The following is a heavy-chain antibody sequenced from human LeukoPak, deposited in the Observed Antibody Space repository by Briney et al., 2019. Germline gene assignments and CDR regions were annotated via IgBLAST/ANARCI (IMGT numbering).Heavy chain of an antibody. D-gene: IGHD6-19*01. CDR2: TYYRSKWYN. J-gene: IGHJ3*02. Sequence: SQTLSLTCAISGDSVSSNSAAWNWIRQSPSRGLEWLGRTYYRSKWYNDYAVSVKSRITINPDTSKNQFSLQLNSVTPEDTAVYYCAREGYSSGWYKIAFDIWGQGTMVTVSS. CDR1: GDSVSSNSAA. V-gene: IGHV6-1*01. CDR3: AREGYSSGWYKIAFDI.